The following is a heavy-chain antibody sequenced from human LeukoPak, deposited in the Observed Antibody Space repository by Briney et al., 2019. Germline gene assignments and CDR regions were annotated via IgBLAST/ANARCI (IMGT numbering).Heavy chain of an antibody. D-gene: IGHD3-10*01. V-gene: IGHV5-51*01. CDR2: IYPGDSDT. J-gene: IGHJ3*02. CDR1: GYSFTSYW. CDR3: ASQGGYYYGLRSSYVMAFDI. Sequence: GESLKISCKGSGYSFTSYWIGWVRQMPGKGLEWMGIIYPGDSDTRYSPSFQGQVTISADKSISTAYLQWSSLKASDTAIYYCASQGGYYYGLRSSYVMAFDIWGQGTMVTVSS.